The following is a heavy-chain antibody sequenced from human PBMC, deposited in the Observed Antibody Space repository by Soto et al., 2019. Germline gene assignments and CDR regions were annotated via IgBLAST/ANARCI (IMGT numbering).Heavy chain of an antibody. V-gene: IGHV3-30*03. CDR1: GFTFGSYG. J-gene: IGHJ5*02. CDR2: ISYDGSNK. CDR3: VIFGVVITSKTGSGVDGFDP. D-gene: IGHD3-3*01. Sequence: PGGSLRLSCAASGFTFGSYGMHWVRQAPGKGLEWVAVISYDGSNKYYADSVKGRFTISRDNSKNTLYLQMNSLRAEDTAVYYCVIFGVVITSKTGSGVDGFDPWGQGTLVTVSS.